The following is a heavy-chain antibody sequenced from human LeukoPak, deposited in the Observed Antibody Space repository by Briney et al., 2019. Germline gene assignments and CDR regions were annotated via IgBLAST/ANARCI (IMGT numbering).Heavy chain of an antibody. CDR1: GGSFSGYY. J-gene: IGHJ4*02. D-gene: IGHD5-12*01. CDR2: INHSGST. CDR3: ARGLYSGYAPGY. V-gene: IGHV4-34*01. Sequence: SETLSLTCAVYGGSFSGYYWSWIRQPPGQGLEWIGEINHSGSTNYHPSLKSRVTISVDTSKNQFSLKLSSVTAADTAVYYCARGLYSGYAPGYWGQGTLVTVSS.